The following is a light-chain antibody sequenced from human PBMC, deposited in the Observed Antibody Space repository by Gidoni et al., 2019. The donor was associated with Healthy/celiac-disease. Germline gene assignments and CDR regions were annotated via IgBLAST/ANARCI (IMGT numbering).Light chain of an antibody. CDR2: AAS. CDR1: QGIRND. Sequence: AIQMTQSPSSLSASVGDRVTITCRASQGIRNDLGWYQQKPGKAPKLLIYAASSLQSGVPSRFSGSGSGTDFTLTTSSLQPEDFATYYCLQDYNYPRTFXXXTKVEIK. V-gene: IGKV1-6*01. CDR3: LQDYNYPRT. J-gene: IGKJ1*01.